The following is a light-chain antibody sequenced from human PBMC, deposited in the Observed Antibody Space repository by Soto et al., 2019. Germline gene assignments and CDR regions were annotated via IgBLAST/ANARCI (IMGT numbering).Light chain of an antibody. V-gene: IGKV3-20*01. Sequence: EIVLTQSPGTLSLSPGERATLSCRASQSFSSHYLAWYQHKPGQPPRLLIFGASNRATGIPDRFSGSGSGTDFTLTISTLEPEDFAVYYCQQYGRSFTFGQGTRLEIK. CDR2: GAS. J-gene: IGKJ5*01. CDR1: QSFSSHY. CDR3: QQYGRSFT.